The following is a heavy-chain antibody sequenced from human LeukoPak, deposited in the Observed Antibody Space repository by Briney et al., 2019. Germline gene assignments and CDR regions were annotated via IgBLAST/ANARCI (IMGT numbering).Heavy chain of an antibody. V-gene: IGHV3-33*01. CDR3: QSGFGAFDI. D-gene: IGHD3-3*01. Sequence: GGSLRLSCAASGFTFSSYGMHWVRQAPGKGLEWVAVIWYDGSNKYYADSVKGRFTISRDNSKNTLYLQTNSLRAEDTAVYYCQSGFGAFDIWGQGTMVTVSS. CDR1: GFTFSSYG. CDR2: IWYDGSNK. J-gene: IGHJ3*02.